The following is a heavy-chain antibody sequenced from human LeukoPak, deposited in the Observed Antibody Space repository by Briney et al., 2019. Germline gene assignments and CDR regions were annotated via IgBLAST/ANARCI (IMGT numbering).Heavy chain of an antibody. Sequence: ASVKVSCKASGYTFTSYAMHWVRQAPGQRLEWMGWINAGNGNATCTQKFQDRVTFTRDTSASTAYMDLSSLRSEDTAVYYCARVSSGWHGYLDHWGQGTPVTVSS. CDR3: ARVSSGWHGYLDH. CDR1: GYTFTSYA. CDR2: INAGNGNA. J-gene: IGHJ4*02. V-gene: IGHV1-3*01. D-gene: IGHD6-25*01.